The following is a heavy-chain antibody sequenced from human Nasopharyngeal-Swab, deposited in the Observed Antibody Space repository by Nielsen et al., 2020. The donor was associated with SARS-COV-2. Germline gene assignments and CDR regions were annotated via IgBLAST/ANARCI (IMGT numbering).Heavy chain of an antibody. CDR3: AKDMGIADDSFDY. J-gene: IGHJ4*02. CDR2: ISYDGSNK. D-gene: IGHD6-13*01. V-gene: IGHV3-30*18. Sequence: GGSLRLSCAASGFTFSSYGMHWVRQAPGKGLEWVAVISYDGSNKYYADSVKGRFTISRDNSKNTLHLQMNSLRAEDTAVYYCAKDMGIADDSFDYWGQGTLVTVYS. CDR1: GFTFSSYG.